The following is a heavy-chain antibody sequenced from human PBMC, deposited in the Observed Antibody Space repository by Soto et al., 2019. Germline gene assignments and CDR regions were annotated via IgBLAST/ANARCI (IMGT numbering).Heavy chain of an antibody. CDR2: ISYDGSNK. CDR3: VIAYSSDWSIEY. CDR1: GFTFRSYA. Sequence: GVSRRLSWSASGFTFRSYASHWGPQGPCKGLEWGAGISYDGSNKYYADSVKGRFSISRDNSKNTLYLQMNSLRAEDTAVYYCVIAYSSDWSIEYWVPGNLATV. V-gene: IGHV3-30-3*01. J-gene: IGHJ4*02. D-gene: IGHD6-19*01.